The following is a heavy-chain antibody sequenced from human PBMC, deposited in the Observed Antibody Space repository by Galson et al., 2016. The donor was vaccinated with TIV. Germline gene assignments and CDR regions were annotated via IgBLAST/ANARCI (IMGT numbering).Heavy chain of an antibody. CDR3: ARPDESSCRSRICYSLAH. D-gene: IGHD2-15*01. V-gene: IGHV3-23*01. Sequence: ETLSLTCAVYGAPFSDYYWSWLRQAPGRGLEWISAISGSDSGTYHADSVRGRFTISRDNSKNTLYLQMNSLRADDAAVYYCARPDESSCRSRICYSLAHWGRGALVTVSS. J-gene: IGHJ4*02. CDR1: GAPFSDYY. CDR2: ISGSDSGT.